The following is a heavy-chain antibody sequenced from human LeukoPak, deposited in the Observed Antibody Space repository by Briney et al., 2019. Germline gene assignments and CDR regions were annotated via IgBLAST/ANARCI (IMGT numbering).Heavy chain of an antibody. CDR3: ARVGGGGLEWLLFDY. D-gene: IGHD3-3*01. J-gene: IGHJ4*02. Sequence: ASVKVSCKASGYTFTSYGISWVRQAPGQGLEWMGWISAYNGNTNYAQKLQGRVTMTTDTSTSTAYMELRSLRSDDTAVYYCARVGGGGLEWLLFDYWGQGTLVTVSS. V-gene: IGHV1-18*01. CDR2: ISAYNGNT. CDR1: GYTFTSYG.